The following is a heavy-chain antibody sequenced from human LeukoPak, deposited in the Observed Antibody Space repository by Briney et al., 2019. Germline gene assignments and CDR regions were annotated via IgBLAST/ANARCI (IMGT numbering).Heavy chain of an antibody. J-gene: IGHJ3*02. D-gene: IGHD6-13*01. CDR3: ASLHSSSWFDAFDI. Sequence: GGSLRLSCAASGFTFSSYSMNWVRQAPGKGLEWVSSISSSSSYIYYADSVKGRFTISRDNAKNSLYLQMNSLRAEDTAVYYCASLHSSSWFDAFDIWGQGTMVTVSS. CDR2: ISSSSSYI. CDR1: GFTFSSYS. V-gene: IGHV3-21*01.